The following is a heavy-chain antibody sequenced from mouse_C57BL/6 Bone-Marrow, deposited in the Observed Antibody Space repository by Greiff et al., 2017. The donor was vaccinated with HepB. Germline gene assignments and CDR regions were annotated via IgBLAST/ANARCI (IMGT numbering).Heavy chain of an antibody. D-gene: IGHD2-2*01. CDR2: INPYNGDT. CDR1: GYSFTGYF. V-gene: IGHV1-20*01. CDR3: AKEEVTPWFAY. Sequence: EVQLQESGPELVKPGDSVKISCKASGYSFTGYFMNWVMQSHGKSLEWIGRINPYNGDTFYNQKFKGKATLTVDKSSSTAHMELRSLTSEDSAVYYCAKEEVTPWFAYWGQGTLVTVSA. J-gene: IGHJ3*01.